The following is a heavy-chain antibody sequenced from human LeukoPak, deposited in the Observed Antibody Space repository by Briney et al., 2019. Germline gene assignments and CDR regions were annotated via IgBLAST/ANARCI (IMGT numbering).Heavy chain of an antibody. Sequence: GGSLRLSCAASGFTFSSYGMSWVRQAPGKGLEWISAISGSGGSTYYADSVKGRFTISRDNSKNTLYLQMNTLRAEDTAVYYCAKGLGAYDYWGQGTLVTVSS. CDR1: GFTFSSYG. CDR3: AKGLGAYDY. J-gene: IGHJ4*02. CDR2: ISGSGGST. D-gene: IGHD3-16*01. V-gene: IGHV3-23*01.